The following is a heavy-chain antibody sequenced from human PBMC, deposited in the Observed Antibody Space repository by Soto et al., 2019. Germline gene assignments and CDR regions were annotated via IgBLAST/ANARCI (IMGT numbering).Heavy chain of an antibody. J-gene: IGHJ6*03. CDR2: IGTAGDT. CDR1: GFTFSSYD. Sequence: GGSLRLSCAASGFTFSSYDMHWVRQATGKGLEWVSAIGTAGDTYYPGSVKGRFTISRENAKNSLYLQMNSLRAGDTAVYYCARAVRTLDYYYYMDVWGKGTTVTVSS. CDR3: ARAVRTLDYYYYMDV. D-gene: IGHD2-2*01. V-gene: IGHV3-13*01.